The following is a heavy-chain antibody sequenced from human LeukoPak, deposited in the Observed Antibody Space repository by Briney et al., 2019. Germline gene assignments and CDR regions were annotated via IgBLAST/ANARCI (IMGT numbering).Heavy chain of an antibody. Sequence: GGSLRLSCAASGFTFSSYAMSWVRQAPGKGLEWVSVISGSGAGSYYADSVKGRVTVSRDNSKNTVFLQMNSLRAEDTAVYYCAKHPDFSSPSQYFDFWGQGTLVTVSS. CDR2: ISGSGAGS. CDR1: GFTFSSYA. D-gene: IGHD6-6*01. CDR3: AKHPDFSSPSQYFDF. V-gene: IGHV3-23*01. J-gene: IGHJ4*02.